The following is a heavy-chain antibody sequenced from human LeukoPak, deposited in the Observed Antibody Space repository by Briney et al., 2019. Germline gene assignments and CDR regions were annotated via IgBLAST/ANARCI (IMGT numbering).Heavy chain of an antibody. CDR2: IRHSENP. CDR3: ARGSTGAFGP. Sequence: PSETLSLTCTVSGGSISSSSYYWSWIRQPPGEELEWIGYIRHSENPNYNPSLKSRVTMSVDTSKNQFSLKLSSVTAADTAVYYCARGSTGAFGPWGQGTLVTVSS. CDR1: GGSISSSSYY. J-gene: IGHJ5*02. V-gene: IGHV4-61*01. D-gene: IGHD7-27*01.